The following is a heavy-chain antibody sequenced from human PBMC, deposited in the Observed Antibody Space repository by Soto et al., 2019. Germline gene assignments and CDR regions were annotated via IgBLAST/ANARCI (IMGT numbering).Heavy chain of an antibody. J-gene: IGHJ3*02. CDR3: ARDRVLYSSSSEGSSDAFDI. CDR1: GYTFTGYY. CDR2: INPNSGGT. V-gene: IGHV1-2*04. D-gene: IGHD6-6*01. Sequence: ASVKVSCKASGYTFTGYYMHWVRQAPGQGLEWMGWINPNSGGTNYAQKFQGWVTMTRDTSISTAYMELSRLRSDDTAVYYCARDRVLYSSSSEGSSDAFDIWGQGTMVTVSS.